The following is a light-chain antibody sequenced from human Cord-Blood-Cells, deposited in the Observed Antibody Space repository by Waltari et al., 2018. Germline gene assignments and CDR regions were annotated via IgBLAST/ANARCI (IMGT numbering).Light chain of an antibody. J-gene: IGLJ1*01. CDR2: QDR. CDR1: KLGDKY. V-gene: IGLV3-1*01. CDR3: QAWDSSTYV. Sequence: SYELTQPPSVSVSPGQTASITCSGDKLGDKYACWYQQKPGQSPVLVIYQDRKRPSGIPKRFAGSNSGNTATLTISGTQAMDEADYYCQAWDSSTYVFGTGTKVTVL.